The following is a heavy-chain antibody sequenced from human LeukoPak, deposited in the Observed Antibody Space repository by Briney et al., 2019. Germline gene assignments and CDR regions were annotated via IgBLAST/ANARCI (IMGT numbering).Heavy chain of an antibody. Sequence: AGGSLRLSCAVSGFTFRGAAMTWVRQAPGKGLEWVSLISSSGNNAYYADSVKGRFTISRDNSKNSLYLQMNSLRTEDTALYYCAKDHHPSIAARHDAFDIWGQGTMVTVSS. CDR3: AKDHHPSIAARHDAFDI. V-gene: IGHV3-43*02. CDR2: ISSSGNNA. J-gene: IGHJ3*02. D-gene: IGHD6-6*01. CDR1: GFTFRGAA.